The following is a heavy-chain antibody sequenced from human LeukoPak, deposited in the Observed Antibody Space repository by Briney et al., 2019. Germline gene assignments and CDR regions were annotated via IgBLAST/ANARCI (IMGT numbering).Heavy chain of an antibody. Sequence: GGTLRLSCSASGFIFSTYNMNWVRQAPGKALEWVSSITSSSSRTFYADSVKGRYTISRDNAKNSLYLQMNSLRAEDTAVYYCAREVENTSGWYSHFDYWGQGTLVTVSS. V-gene: IGHV3-21*01. CDR1: GFIFSTYN. D-gene: IGHD6-19*01. CDR3: AREVENTSGWYSHFDY. CDR2: ITSSSSRT. J-gene: IGHJ4*02.